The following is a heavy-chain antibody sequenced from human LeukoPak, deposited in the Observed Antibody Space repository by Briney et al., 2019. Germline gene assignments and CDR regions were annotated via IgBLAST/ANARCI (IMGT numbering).Heavy chain of an antibody. D-gene: IGHD3-16*02. Sequence: GASVTVSCKASGYTFTSYDINWVRQATGQGREWMGWMNPNSGNTGYAQKFQGRVTMTRNTSISTAYMELGSLRSEDTAVYYCARELRYDYVWGRYRPNFYNWFDPWGQGTLVTVSS. CDR2: MNPNSGNT. J-gene: IGHJ5*02. CDR1: GYTFTSYD. V-gene: IGHV1-8*01. CDR3: ARELRYDYVWGRYRPNFYNWFDP.